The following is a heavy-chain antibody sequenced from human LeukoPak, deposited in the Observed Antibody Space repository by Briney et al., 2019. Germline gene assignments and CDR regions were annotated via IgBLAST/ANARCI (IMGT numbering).Heavy chain of an antibody. CDR3: ARDSPRGGWSDY. CDR2: INPNSGGT. D-gene: IGHD6-19*01. J-gene: IGHJ4*02. Sequence: GASVKVSCKASGYTFTGYYMHWVRQAPGQGLEWMGWINPNSGGTNYAQKLQGRVTMTTDTSTSTAYMELRSLRSDDTAVYYCARDSPRGGWSDYWGQGTLVTVSS. V-gene: IGHV1-2*02. CDR1: GYTFTGYY.